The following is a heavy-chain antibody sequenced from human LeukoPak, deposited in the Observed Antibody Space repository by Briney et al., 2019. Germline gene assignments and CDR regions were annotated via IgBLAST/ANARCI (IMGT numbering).Heavy chain of an antibody. V-gene: IGHV4-34*01. CDR1: GGSFSGYY. CDR3: ARRYSSSWYLLELDYFDY. CDR2: INHSGST. Sequence: EPSETLSLTCAVYGGSFSGYYWSWIRQPPGKGLEWLGEINHSGSTNYNPSLKSRVTISVDTSKNQFSLKLSSVTAADTAVYYCARRYSSSWYLLELDYFDYWGQGTLVTVSS. J-gene: IGHJ4*02. D-gene: IGHD6-13*01.